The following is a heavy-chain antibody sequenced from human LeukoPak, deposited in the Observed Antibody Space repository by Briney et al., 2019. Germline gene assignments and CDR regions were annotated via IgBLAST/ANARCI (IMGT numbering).Heavy chain of an antibody. CDR3: ARDDCTNGVCNHNWFDP. J-gene: IGHJ5*02. V-gene: IGHV3-48*03. CDR2: INSGGSTL. Sequence: GGSLRLSCAASGFTFSSYEMNWVRQAPGKGLEWVSYINSGGSTLYYADSVKGRFTISRDNAKNSLYLQMNSLRAEDTAVYYCARDDCTNGVCNHNWFDPWGQGTLVSVSS. CDR1: GFTFSSYE. D-gene: IGHD2-8*01.